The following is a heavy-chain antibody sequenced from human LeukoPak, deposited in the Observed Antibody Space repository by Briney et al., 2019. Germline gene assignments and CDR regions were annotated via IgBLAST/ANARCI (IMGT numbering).Heavy chain of an antibody. D-gene: IGHD3-22*01. J-gene: IGHJ3*02. CDR2: ISSSSSYI. CDR1: GFTVSSST. Sequence: GGSLRLSCAGSGFTVSSSTMSWVRQAPGKGLEWVSSISSSSSYIYYADSVKGRFTISRDNAKNSLYLQMNSLRAEDTAVYYCARDNDYYDSSGLSADAFDIWGQGTMVTVSS. V-gene: IGHV3-21*01. CDR3: ARDNDYYDSSGLSADAFDI.